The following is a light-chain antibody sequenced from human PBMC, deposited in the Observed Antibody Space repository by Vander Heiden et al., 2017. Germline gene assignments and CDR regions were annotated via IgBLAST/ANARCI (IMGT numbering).Light chain of an antibody. Sequence: DIKMTQSPSSLSASVGDRVTITCQASQDISNYLNWYQQKPGKAPKLLIYDSSNLETGVPSRFSGSGSGTDFTFTISSLQPEDIAAYYCQQHDNLPFTFGPGTKVDIK. J-gene: IGKJ3*01. V-gene: IGKV1-33*01. CDR3: QQHDNLPFT. CDR2: DSS. CDR1: QDISNY.